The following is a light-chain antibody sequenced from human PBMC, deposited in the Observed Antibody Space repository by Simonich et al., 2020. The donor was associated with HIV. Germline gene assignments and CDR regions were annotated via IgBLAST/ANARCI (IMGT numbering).Light chain of an antibody. CDR3: SSYADSNNLL. CDR1: SSDVGGYNY. Sequence: QSALTQPPSASGSPGQSVPIPCTGTSSDVGGYNYVSWYQQHPGKAPKLMTYEFNNRPAGVPDRFSGSKSGKTASLTVSGLQAEDEADYYCSSYADSNNLLFGGGTRLTVL. CDR2: EFN. J-gene: IGLJ3*02. V-gene: IGLV2-8*01.